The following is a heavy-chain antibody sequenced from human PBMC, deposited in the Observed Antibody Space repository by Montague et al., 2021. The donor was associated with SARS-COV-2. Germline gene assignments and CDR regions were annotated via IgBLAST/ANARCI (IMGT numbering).Heavy chain of an antibody. CDR3: ARNAWYYYDSSGYYLDY. V-gene: IGHV4-34*01. CDR1: GGSFSGYY. CDR2: INHSGST. Sequence: SETLSLTCAVYGGSFSGYYWSWIRQPPGKGLEWIGEINHSGSTSYNPSLKSRVTISVDTSKNQFSLKLSSVTAADTAVYYCARNAWYYYDSSGYYLDYWGQGTLVTVSS. D-gene: IGHD3-22*01. J-gene: IGHJ4*02.